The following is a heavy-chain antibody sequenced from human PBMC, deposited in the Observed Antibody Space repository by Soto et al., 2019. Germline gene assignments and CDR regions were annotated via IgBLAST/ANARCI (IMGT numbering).Heavy chain of an antibody. CDR1: GFTFSSYS. CDR3: ARDLSGFGELFYYYYGMDV. CDR2: ISSSSSYI. J-gene: IGHJ6*02. Sequence: PGGSLRLSCAASGFTFSSYSMNWVRQAPGKGLEWVSSISSSSSYIYYADSVKGRFTISRDNAKNSLYLQMNSLRAEDTAVYYCARDLSGFGELFYYYYGMDVWGQGTTVTVSS. D-gene: IGHD3-10*01. V-gene: IGHV3-21*01.